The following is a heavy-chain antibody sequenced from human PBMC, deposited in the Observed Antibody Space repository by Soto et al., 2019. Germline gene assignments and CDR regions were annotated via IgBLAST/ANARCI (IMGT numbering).Heavy chain of an antibody. V-gene: IGHV3-30*18. CDR1: GFTFSSYG. CDR3: AKGHYDILAAPVDP. Sequence: QVQLVESGGGVVQPGRSLRLSCAASGFTFSSYGMHWVRQAPGKGLEWVAVISYDGSNKYYADSVKGRFTISRDNSKNTLYLQMNSLRAEDTAVYYCAKGHYDILAAPVDPWGQGTLVTVSS. J-gene: IGHJ5*02. CDR2: ISYDGSNK. D-gene: IGHD3-9*01.